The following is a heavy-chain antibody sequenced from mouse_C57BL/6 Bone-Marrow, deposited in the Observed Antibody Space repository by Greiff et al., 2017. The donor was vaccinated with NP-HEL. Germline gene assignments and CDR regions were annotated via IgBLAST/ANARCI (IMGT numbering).Heavy chain of an antibody. D-gene: IGHD1-3*01. CDR1: GYTFTDYY. CDR3: ARWVSGGYFDY. CDR2: INPYNGGT. Sequence: VHVKQSGPVLVKPGASVKMSCKASGYTFTDYYMNWVKQSHGKSLEWIGVINPYNGGTSYNQKFKGKATVTVEKSSSPSYMALNSLTSEDSAVYYGARWVSGGYFDYWGQGTTLTVSS. V-gene: IGHV1-19*01. J-gene: IGHJ2*01.